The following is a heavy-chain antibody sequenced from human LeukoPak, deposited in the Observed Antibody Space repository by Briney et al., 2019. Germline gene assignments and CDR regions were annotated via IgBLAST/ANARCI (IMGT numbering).Heavy chain of an antibody. CDR2: IYTSGST. Sequence: SQTLSLTCTVSGGSISSGTYYWSWIRQPAGKGLEWIGRIYTSGSTNYNPSLKSRVTISVDTSKNQFSLNLSSVTAADTAVYYCARDSSDFWSSYYIDFWGQGTLVTVSS. CDR1: GGSISSGTYY. J-gene: IGHJ4*02. D-gene: IGHD3-3*01. CDR3: ARDSSDFWSSYYIDF. V-gene: IGHV4-61*02.